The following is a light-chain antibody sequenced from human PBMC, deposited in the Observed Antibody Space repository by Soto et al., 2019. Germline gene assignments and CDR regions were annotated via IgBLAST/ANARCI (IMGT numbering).Light chain of an antibody. V-gene: IGKV3-20*01. CDR1: QSVSSNH. J-gene: IGKJ1*01. CDR2: GGS. Sequence: DMVFTQSPGTLSLSPGERATLSCRASQSVSSNHLAWYQQKPGQAPRLLIYGGSSRATGIPVRFSGSGSETDFTLTITRLEPEDFAVYYCQQYSSSRTFGQGTKV. CDR3: QQYSSSRT.